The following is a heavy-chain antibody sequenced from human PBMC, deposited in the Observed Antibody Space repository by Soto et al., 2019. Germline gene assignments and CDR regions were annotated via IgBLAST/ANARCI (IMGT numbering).Heavy chain of an antibody. Sequence: QVQLVQSGAEVKKPGASVKVSCKASGYTFTGYYLHWVRQAPGQGLKWMGWINPSSGATNYAQKFQGWVTMTRDTSISTAYMELSRLRSDDTAVYYWARAAKRGPFDYWGQGTLVTVSS. D-gene: IGHD3-10*01. V-gene: IGHV1-2*04. J-gene: IGHJ4*02. CDR2: INPSSGAT. CDR3: ARAAKRGPFDY. CDR1: GYTFTGYY.